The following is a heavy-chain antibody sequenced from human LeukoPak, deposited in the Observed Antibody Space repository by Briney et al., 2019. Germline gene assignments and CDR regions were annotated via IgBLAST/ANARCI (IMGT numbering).Heavy chain of an antibody. Sequence: PGGSLRLSCAASGFTFSSYAMHWVRQAPGKGLEWVAVISYDGSNKYYADSVKGRFTISRDNSKNTLYLQMNSLRAEDTAVYYCARSYDSSDALDVWGHGTMVTVSS. CDR3: ARSYDSSDALDV. V-gene: IGHV3-30*04. J-gene: IGHJ3*01. CDR1: GFTFSSYA. CDR2: ISYDGSNK. D-gene: IGHD3-22*01.